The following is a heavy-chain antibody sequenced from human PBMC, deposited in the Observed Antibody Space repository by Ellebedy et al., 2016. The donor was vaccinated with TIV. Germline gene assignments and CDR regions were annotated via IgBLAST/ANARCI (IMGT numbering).Heavy chain of an antibody. Sequence: GESLKISCAASGFTFSSYDMHWVRQATGKGLEWVSAIGTAGDTYYPGSVKGRFTISRDTSKKTSYLQMNGLRAEDTAVYYCAKPFVGHCISTICYVFDDWGQGTPVTVSS. J-gene: IGHJ4*02. D-gene: IGHD2-2*01. CDR1: GFTFSSYD. V-gene: IGHV3-13*01. CDR3: AKPFVGHCISTICYVFDD. CDR2: IGTAGDT.